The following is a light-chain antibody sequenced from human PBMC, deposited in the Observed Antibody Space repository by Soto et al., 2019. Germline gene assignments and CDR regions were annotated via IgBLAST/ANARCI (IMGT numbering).Light chain of an antibody. J-gene: IGKJ1*01. CDR1: QSVGGN. Sequence: ETVLTQSPGPLSLSPGERATVSCRASQSVGGNSLAWYQQRPGQAPRLLIYDTSKRATGIPDRFSGSGSGTEFTLTISSLQSEDFAFYYCQQFHYWWTFGQGTKVDIK. V-gene: IGKV3D-15*01. CDR2: DTS. CDR3: QQFHYWWT.